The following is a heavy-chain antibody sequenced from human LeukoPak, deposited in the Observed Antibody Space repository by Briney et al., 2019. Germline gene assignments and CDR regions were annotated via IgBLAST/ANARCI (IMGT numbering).Heavy chain of an antibody. CDR2: INPNSGGT. D-gene: IGHD1-20*01. CDR3: ARTPSRYNWNPAPFDY. Sequence: ASVKVSCKASGYTFTGYYMHWVRQAPGQGLEWMGWINPNSGGTNYAQKFQGRVTMTRDTSISTAYMELSRLRSDDTAVYYCARTPSRYNWNPAPFDYWGQGTLVTVSS. J-gene: IGHJ4*02. V-gene: IGHV1-2*02. CDR1: GYTFTGYY.